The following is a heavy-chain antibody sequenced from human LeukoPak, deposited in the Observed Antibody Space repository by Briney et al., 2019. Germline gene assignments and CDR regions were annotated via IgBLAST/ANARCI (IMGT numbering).Heavy chain of an antibody. CDR2: IYYSGST. J-gene: IGHJ5*02. V-gene: IGHV4-59*01. D-gene: IGHD3-22*01. CDR3: ARDETDDKYATWFDP. Sequence: PSETLSLTCTVSGGSISSYYWSWIRQPPGKGLEWIGYIYYSGSTNYNPSLKSRVTISVDTSKNQFSLKLSSVTAADTAVYYCARDETDDKYATWFDPWGQGTLVTVSS. CDR1: GGSISSYY.